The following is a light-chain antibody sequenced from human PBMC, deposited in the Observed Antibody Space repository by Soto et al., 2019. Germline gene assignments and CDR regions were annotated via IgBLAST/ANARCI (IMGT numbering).Light chain of an antibody. CDR1: SSNIGSNT. CDR3: AAWDDSLNAVV. J-gene: IGLJ2*01. CDR2: SNN. Sequence: QSVLTQPPSASGTPGQRVTISCSGSSSNIGSNTVNWYQQLPGTAPKLLIYSNNQRPSGVPDRFSGSKSGTSASLAISGLQSEDEADYYCAAWDDSLNAVVFGRGTKVTVL. V-gene: IGLV1-44*01.